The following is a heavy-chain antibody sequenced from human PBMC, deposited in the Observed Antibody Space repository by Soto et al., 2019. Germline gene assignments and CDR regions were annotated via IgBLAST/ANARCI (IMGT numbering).Heavy chain of an antibody. CDR3: AREPKQNYDSSPWNGGFDS. CDR2: IYYTGNN. Sequence: QVHLQESGPGLVKPSQTLSLSCTVSGDSISSPHYYWSWIRQPPGKGLEWVGYIYYTGNNFYNPALKSRVAMSVDPSTNQFSLKLASVTDADTAVYFCAREPKQNYDSSPWNGGFDSWGPGNLVTVSS. D-gene: IGHD3-22*01. J-gene: IGHJ4*02. V-gene: IGHV4-30-4*01. CDR1: GDSISSPHYY.